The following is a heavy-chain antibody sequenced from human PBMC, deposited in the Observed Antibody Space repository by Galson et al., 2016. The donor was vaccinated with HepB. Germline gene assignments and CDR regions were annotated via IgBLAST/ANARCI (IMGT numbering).Heavy chain of an antibody. J-gene: IGHJ4*02. CDR3: ARESLGIVGATEFDY. Sequence: SLRLSCAASGFTFSSYDMHWVRQAPGKGLEWVAVIWNDGSNKYYADSVKGRFTISRDNSKNTLYLQMNSLRAEDTAVYYCARESLGIVGATEFDYWGQGTLVTVSS. D-gene: IGHD1-26*01. CDR2: IWNDGSNK. V-gene: IGHV3-33*01. CDR1: GFTFSSYD.